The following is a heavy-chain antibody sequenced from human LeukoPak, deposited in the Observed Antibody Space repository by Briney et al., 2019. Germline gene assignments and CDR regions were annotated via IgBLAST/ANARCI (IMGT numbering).Heavy chain of an antibody. CDR2: IFSGGST. D-gene: IGHD6-25*01. CDR3: ARDPGAAAGNLWS. J-gene: IGHJ5*02. Sequence: GGSLRLSCVVSGLTVSNNYMTWVRQAPGKGLEWVSLIFSGGSTYYADSVKGRFTTSRDSSKNTLYLQMNSLRAEDTALYYCARDPGAAAGNLWSWGQGTLVTVSS. CDR1: GLTVSNNY. V-gene: IGHV3-66*01.